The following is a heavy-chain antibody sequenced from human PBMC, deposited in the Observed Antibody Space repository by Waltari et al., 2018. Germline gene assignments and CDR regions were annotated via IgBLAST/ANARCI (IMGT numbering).Heavy chain of an antibody. CDR1: GFTFDDYT. Sequence: EVQLVESGGVVVQPGGSLRLSCAASGFTFDDYTMQWVRQAPGKGLEWVSLISWDGGSTYYADSVNGRFTISRDNSKNSLYLQMNSLRTEDTALYYCAKDMGPSRYDSSGYFDYWGQGTLVTVSS. J-gene: IGHJ4*02. CDR3: AKDMGPSRYDSSGYFDY. V-gene: IGHV3-43*01. CDR2: ISWDGGST. D-gene: IGHD3-22*01.